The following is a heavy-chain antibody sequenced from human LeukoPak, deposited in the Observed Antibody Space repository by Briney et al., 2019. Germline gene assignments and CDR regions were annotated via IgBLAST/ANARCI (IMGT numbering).Heavy chain of an antibody. CDR3: ARGQLYLDY. V-gene: IGHV3-48*02. CDR1: GFTFSSYS. CDR2: ISSSSTTI. J-gene: IGHJ4*02. Sequence: GGSLRLSCAASGFTFSSYSMNWVRQAPGKGLEWVSYISSSSTTIFYADSVRGRFTISRDNAKNSLYLQMNSLRDEDTAVYSCARGQLYLDYWGQGTLVTVSS. D-gene: IGHD5-18*01.